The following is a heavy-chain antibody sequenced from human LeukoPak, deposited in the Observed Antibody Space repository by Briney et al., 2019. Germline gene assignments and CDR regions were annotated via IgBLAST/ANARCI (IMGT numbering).Heavy chain of an antibody. CDR1: GFTFGDYA. D-gene: IGHD2-15*01. V-gene: IGHV3-43*02. J-gene: IGHJ4*02. CDR2: ISGDGGST. CDR3: AKGGYCSGGSCYSYFDY. Sequence: GGSLRLSCAASGFTFGDYAMHWVRQAPGKGLEWVSLISGDGGSTYYADSVKGRFTISRDNSKNSLYLQMNSLRTEDTALYYCAKGGYCSGGSCYSYFDYRGQGTLVTVSS.